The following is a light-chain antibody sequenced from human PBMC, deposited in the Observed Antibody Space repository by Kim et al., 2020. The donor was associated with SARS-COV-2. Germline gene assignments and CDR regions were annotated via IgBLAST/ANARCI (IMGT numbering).Light chain of an antibody. CDR2: GAS. V-gene: IGKV3-15*01. CDR3: QQYNNWPPLT. Sequence: VSPWERATLSCRASQSVSSNLAWYQQKPGQAPRLLIYGASTRATGIPARFSGSGSGTEFTLTISSLQSEDFAVYYCQQYNNWPPLTFGGGTKLEI. CDR1: QSVSSN. J-gene: IGKJ4*01.